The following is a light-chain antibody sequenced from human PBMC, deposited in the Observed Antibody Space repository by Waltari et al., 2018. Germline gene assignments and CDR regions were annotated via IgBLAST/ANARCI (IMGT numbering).Light chain of an antibody. Sequence: QSALTHPASLSGSPGQSITISCTGTSRHRGGYIFDSWYQVQPGKVPKLIIYEVNRRPSGVSNRFSGSKSGNTASLTISGLQAEDEADFYCSSYASSGTLVFGSGTKVTVL. CDR2: EVN. V-gene: IGLV2-14*01. J-gene: IGLJ1*01. CDR1: SRHRGGYIF. CDR3: SSYASSGTLV.